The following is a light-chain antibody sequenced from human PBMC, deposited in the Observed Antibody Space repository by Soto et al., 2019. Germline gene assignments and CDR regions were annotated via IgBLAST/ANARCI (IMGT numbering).Light chain of an antibody. CDR3: QHYNSHSEA. Sequence: DIQMTQSPSTLSGSGGDRVTITCRASQTISSWLAWYQQKPGKAPKLLIYKASTLKSGVPSRFSGSGSGTEFTHTISSLQPDDFATYYCQHYNSHSEAFGQGTKVDIK. V-gene: IGKV1-5*03. CDR2: KAS. J-gene: IGKJ1*01. CDR1: QTISSW.